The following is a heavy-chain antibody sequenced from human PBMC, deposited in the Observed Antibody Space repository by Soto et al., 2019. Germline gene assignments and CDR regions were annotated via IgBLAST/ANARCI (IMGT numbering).Heavy chain of an antibody. CDR2: IWYDGSKT. V-gene: IGHV3-33*01. J-gene: IGHJ4*02. CDR3: ARDHGTRRDGNNPFDY. CDR1: GFTFTTYG. Sequence: QVQLLESGGGVVQPGRSLRLSCAASGFTFTTYGIHWVRQAPGKGLEWVGFIWYDGSKTYYADSVKGRFTISRDNSNNTVFVQMDSLRVEDTAVYYCARDHGTRRDGNNPFDYWGQGTLVTVSS. D-gene: IGHD1-1*01.